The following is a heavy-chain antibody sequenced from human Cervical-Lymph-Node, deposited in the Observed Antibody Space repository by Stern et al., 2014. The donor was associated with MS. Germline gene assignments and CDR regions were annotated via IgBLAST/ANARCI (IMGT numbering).Heavy chain of an antibody. V-gene: IGHV1-2*06. J-gene: IGHJ6*02. D-gene: IGHD3-22*01. CDR1: GYTFKGNY. CDR3: ARDAGHYDMGNSGGEMTNHHFYAMDV. CDR2: IKPNTGGT. Sequence: QVQLVQSGAEVRKPGASVKVSCKASGYTFKGNYLHWVRQAPGQGLEWMGRIKPNTGGTNYTQKFQGRVTVTRDTSISTIYMEIRRLRSDDTAVYYCARDAGHYDMGNSGGEMTNHHFYAMDVWGQGTTVTVSS.